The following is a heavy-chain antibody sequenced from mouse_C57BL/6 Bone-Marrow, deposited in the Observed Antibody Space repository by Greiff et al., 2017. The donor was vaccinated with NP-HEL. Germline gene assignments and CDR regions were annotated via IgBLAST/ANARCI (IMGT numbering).Heavy chain of an antibody. D-gene: IGHD2-3*01. J-gene: IGHJ4*01. CDR3: ARGWDGYYSYYAMDY. CDR1: GFTFSSYA. CDR2: ISDGGSYT. V-gene: IGHV5-4*01. Sequence: EVQLVESGGGLVKPGGSLKLSCAASGFTFSSYAMSWVRQTPETRLEWVATISDGGSYTYYPDNVKGRFPISRDNAKNNLYLQMSHLKSEDTAMYYCARGWDGYYSYYAMDYWGQGTSVTVSS.